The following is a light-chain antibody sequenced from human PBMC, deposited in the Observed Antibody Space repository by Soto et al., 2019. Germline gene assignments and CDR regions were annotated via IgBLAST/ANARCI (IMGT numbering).Light chain of an antibody. CDR2: DAS. J-gene: IGKJ1*01. CDR1: QSVRSK. V-gene: IGKV3-15*01. CDR3: QQYNNWPTLT. Sequence: EIVMTQSQGTRCLSPGERATLSCRASQSVRSKLAWYQQKPGQAPRLLIYDASTRATGIPARFSGSGSGTEFTLTISSLQPQDFAVYYCQQYNNWPTLTFGQGTKVDIK.